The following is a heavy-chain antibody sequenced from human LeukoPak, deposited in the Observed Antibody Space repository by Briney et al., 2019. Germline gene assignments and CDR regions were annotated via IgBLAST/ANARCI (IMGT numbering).Heavy chain of an antibody. CDR3: VRVFPSYYYDSSGPTDY. CDR1: GYTFTSYD. V-gene: IGHV1-8*01. Sequence: ASVKVSCKASGYTFTSYDINWVRQATGQGLEWMGWMNPNSGNTGYAQKFQGRVTMTRNTSISTAYMELSSLRSEDTAVYYCVRVFPSYYYDSSGPTDYWGQGTLVTVSS. D-gene: IGHD3-22*01. J-gene: IGHJ4*02. CDR2: MNPNSGNT.